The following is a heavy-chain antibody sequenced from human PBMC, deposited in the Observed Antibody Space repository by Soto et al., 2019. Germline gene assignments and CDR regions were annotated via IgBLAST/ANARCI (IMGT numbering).Heavy chain of an antibody. CDR2: IIPIFGTA. Sequence: SVKVSCKASGGTFSSYAISWVRQAPGQGLEWMGGIIPIFGTANYAQKFQGRVTITADESTSTAYMELSSLRSEDTAVYYCARVDHMVVAAGFDPWGQGTLVTVSS. D-gene: IGHD2-15*01. J-gene: IGHJ5*02. CDR3: ARVDHMVVAAGFDP. V-gene: IGHV1-69*13. CDR1: GGTFSSYA.